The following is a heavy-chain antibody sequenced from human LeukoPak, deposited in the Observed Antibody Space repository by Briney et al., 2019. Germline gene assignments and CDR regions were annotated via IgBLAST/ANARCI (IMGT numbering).Heavy chain of an antibody. J-gene: IGHJ3*01. CDR2: IRYDGSNK. CDR3: AKGRWGLTINNFDL. CDR1: GFTFSSCG. D-gene: IGHD2-21*02. Sequence: GGSLRLSCAASGFTFSSCGMHWVRQAPGKGLEWVAFIRYDGSNKYYADSVKGRFTISRDNSKNTLYLQMNSLRAEDTAVYYCAKGRWGLTINNFDLWGQGTMVTVSS. V-gene: IGHV3-30*02.